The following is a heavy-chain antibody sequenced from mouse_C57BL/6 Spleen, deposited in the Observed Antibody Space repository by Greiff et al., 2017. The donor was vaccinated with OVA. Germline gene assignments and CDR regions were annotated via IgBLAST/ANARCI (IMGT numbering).Heavy chain of an antibody. V-gene: IGHV2-2*01. CDR3: ARRAMDY. Sequence: VMLVESGPGLVQPSQSLSITCTVSGFSLTSYGVHWVRQSPGKGLEWLGVIWSGGSTDDNAAFISRLSISKDNSKSQVFFKMNSLQADDTAIYYCARRAMDYWGQGTSVTVSS. CDR1: GFSLTSYG. CDR2: IWSGGST. J-gene: IGHJ4*01.